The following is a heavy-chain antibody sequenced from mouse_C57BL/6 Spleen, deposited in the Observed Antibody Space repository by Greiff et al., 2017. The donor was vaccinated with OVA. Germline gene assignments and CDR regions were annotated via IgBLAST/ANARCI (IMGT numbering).Heavy chain of an antibody. Sequence: EVQLQQSGPVLVQPGASVKMSCKASGYTFTDYYMNWVKQSHGKSLEWIGVINPYNGGTSYNQKFKGKATLTVDKSTSTAYMELNSLTSDDAAVYDCANYYGTSAWFAYWGQGTLVTVSA. CDR2: INPYNGGT. CDR3: ANYYGTSAWFAY. CDR1: GYTFTDYY. D-gene: IGHD1-1*01. J-gene: IGHJ3*01. V-gene: IGHV1-19*01.